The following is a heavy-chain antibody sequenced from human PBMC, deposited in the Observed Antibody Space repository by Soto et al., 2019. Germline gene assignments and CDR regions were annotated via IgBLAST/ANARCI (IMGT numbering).Heavy chain of an antibody. CDR2: ISSSSSTI. CDR3: ARERMQVVAELEGVVDY. D-gene: IGHD2-15*01. V-gene: IGHV3-48*01. Sequence: GGSLRLSCAASGFTFSNYSMNWVRQAPGKGLEWVSYISSSSSTIYYADSVKGRLTISRDNAKNSLYLQMNSLRAEDTAVYYCARERMQVVAELEGVVDYWGQGTLVTVSS. CDR1: GFTFSNYS. J-gene: IGHJ4*02.